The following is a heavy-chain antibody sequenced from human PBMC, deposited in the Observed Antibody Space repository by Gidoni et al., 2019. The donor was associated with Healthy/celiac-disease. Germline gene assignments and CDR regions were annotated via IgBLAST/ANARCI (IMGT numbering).Heavy chain of an antibody. D-gene: IGHD6-13*01. CDR1: GFTFSDYY. V-gene: IGHV3-11*06. J-gene: IGHJ4*02. Sequence: QVQLVESGGGLVKTGGSLRLYCAASGFTFSDYYMSWIRQAPGKGLEWVSYISSSSSYTNYADSVKGRFTISRDNAKNSLYLQMNSLRAEDTAVYYCARDSLAAAVPFDYWGQGTLVTVSS. CDR2: ISSSSSYT. CDR3: ARDSLAAAVPFDY.